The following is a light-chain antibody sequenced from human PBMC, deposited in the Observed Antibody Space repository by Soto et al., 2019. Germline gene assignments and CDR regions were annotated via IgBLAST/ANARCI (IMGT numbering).Light chain of an antibody. J-gene: IGKJ5*01. CDR2: GAS. CDR1: QTVSSN. CDR3: QQYGSSPRT. Sequence: ELVMRQSPATLSVSPGESATLXXRASQTVSSNLAWYQQKPGQAPRVXIYGASTRATGIPARFSGSGAGTEFTLTISRLEPEDFAVYYCQQYGSSPRTFGQGTRLEIK. V-gene: IGKV3-15*01.